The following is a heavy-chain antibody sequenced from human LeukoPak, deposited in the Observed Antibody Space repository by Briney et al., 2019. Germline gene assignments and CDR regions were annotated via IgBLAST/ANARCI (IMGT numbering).Heavy chain of an antibody. J-gene: IGHJ4*02. D-gene: IGHD1-7*01. CDR2: IHPASANT. Sequence: ASVKVSCKASGYTFTEHFIHWVRQAPGQGLQYMGWIHPASANTVYAQMFHGRVTLTRDTPATTTYMELSGLRYDDTAVYYCARDLRPANLWGQGTPVTVSS. V-gene: IGHV1-2*02. CDR3: ARDLRPANL. CDR1: GYTFTEHF.